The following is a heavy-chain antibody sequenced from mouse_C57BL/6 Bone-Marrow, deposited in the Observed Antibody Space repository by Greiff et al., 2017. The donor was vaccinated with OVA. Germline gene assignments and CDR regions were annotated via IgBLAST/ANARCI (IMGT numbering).Heavy chain of an antibody. D-gene: IGHD2-5*01. Sequence: EVQLQQSGPELVKPGASVKISCKASGYTFTDYYMNWVKQSHGKSLEWIGDINPNNGGTSYNQKFKGKATLTVDKSSSTAYMELRSLTSEDSAVYYCAREAYSNYVAYWGQGTLVTVSA. J-gene: IGHJ3*01. CDR3: AREAYSNYVAY. CDR1: GYTFTDYY. V-gene: IGHV1-26*01. CDR2: INPNNGGT.